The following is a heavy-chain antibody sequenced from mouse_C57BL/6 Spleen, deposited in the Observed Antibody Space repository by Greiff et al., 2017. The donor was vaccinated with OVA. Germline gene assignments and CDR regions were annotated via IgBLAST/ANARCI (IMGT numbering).Heavy chain of an antibody. CDR1: GYAFSSYW. CDR3: ARRGGGVLRDAMDD. CDR2: IYPGDGDT. D-gene: IGHD1-1*01. V-gene: IGHV1-80*01. Sequence: VQLQQSGAELVKPGASVKISCKASGYAFSSYWMNWVKQRPGKGLEWLGQIYPGDGDTNYNGKFKGKATLTAAKSSSTAYMQLSSRTSEDSAVYFGARRGGGVLRDAMDDWGQGTSVTVAS. J-gene: IGHJ4*01.